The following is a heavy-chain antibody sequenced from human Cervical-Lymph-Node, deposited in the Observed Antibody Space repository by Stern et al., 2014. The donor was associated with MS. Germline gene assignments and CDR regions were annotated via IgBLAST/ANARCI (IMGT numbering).Heavy chain of an antibody. V-gene: IGHV1-3*01. CDR1: GYTFTSYD. Sequence: QVQLVQSGAEVKKPGASVKVSCKASGYTFTSYDMHWVRQAPGQRLEWMGWINAGNGNTKYSQKFQGRVTITRDKYASTAYMELSSLRSEDTAVYYCATTIFGVVNPYYYGMDVWGQGTTVTVSS. J-gene: IGHJ6*02. CDR3: ATTIFGVVNPYYYGMDV. CDR2: INAGNGNT. D-gene: IGHD3-3*01.